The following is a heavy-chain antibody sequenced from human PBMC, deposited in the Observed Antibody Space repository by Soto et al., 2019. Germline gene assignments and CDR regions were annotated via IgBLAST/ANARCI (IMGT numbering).Heavy chain of an antibody. Sequence: QVQLVQSGAEVKKPGASVKVSCKASGYTFTSYGISWARQAPGQRLEWMGRISAYNGNTNYAQKLQRRVTMTTNTSTSTAYMELRSLRSDDTAVYYCARDTPTWDSSGIYFDYWGQGTLVTVSS. CDR1: GYTFTSYG. CDR3: ARDTPTWDSSGIYFDY. CDR2: ISAYNGNT. V-gene: IGHV1-18*04. D-gene: IGHD3-22*01. J-gene: IGHJ4*02.